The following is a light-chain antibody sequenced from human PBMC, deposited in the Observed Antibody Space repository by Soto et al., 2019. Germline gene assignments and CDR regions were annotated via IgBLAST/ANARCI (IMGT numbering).Light chain of an antibody. CDR3: NSYAGSNTYV. CDR2: EVV. CDR1: KNDIGVYDF. V-gene: IGLV2-8*01. J-gene: IGLJ1*01. Sequence: QCALTQPPSAYGSPGQSVTISCSGTKNDIGVYDFVSWYQHHPGKAPRLIIYEVVQRPSGVPDRFSGSKSGNTASLTVSGLQAADEADYFCNSYAGSNTYVFGSGTKLTVL.